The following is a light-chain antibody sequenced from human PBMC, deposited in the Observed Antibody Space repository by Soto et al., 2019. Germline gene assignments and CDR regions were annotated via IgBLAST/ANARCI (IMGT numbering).Light chain of an antibody. CDR2: DAY. CDR3: QQHSNWPLT. CDR1: QSFRGL. J-gene: IGKJ4*01. V-gene: IGKV3-11*01. Sequence: EVVLTQSPVTLSLSPGERATLSCRASQSFRGLLAWYQQKPGQAPRLLIYDAYNRATGIPPRFSGSGSGTDFTLTISSLEPEDFAVYYCQQHSNWPLTFGGGTKVEIK.